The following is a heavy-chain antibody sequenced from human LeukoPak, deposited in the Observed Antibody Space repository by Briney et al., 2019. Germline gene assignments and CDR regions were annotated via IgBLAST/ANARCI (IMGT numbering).Heavy chain of an antibody. J-gene: IGHJ4*02. CDR1: GFAFSDYY. D-gene: IGHD3-10*01. Sequence: GGSLRLSCAVSGFAFSDYYMSWIRQAPGKGLEWVSAISDGGDITYYADSVKGRFTISRDNSKNTLYLQMNSLRAEDTAVYYCAKDSPLVVRGVRGYFDYWGQGSLVTVSS. V-gene: IGHV3-23*01. CDR2: ISDGGDIT. CDR3: AKDSPLVVRGVRGYFDY.